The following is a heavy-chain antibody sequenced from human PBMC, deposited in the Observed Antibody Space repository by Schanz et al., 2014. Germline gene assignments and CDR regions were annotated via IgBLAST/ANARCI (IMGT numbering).Heavy chain of an antibody. Sequence: QVQLVESGGGLVQPGRSLRLSCAASGFTFSTCAMHWVRQAPGKGLEWVAVISYEGNDKYYGDSVKGRFTISRDSPKNRLYLQMHRLSPEESGVYYCARGVARERYSDWLELDYWGQGTLVTVSS. CDR3: ARGVARERYSDWLELDY. V-gene: IGHV3-30*04. D-gene: IGHD3-9*01. J-gene: IGHJ4*02. CDR1: GFTFSTCA. CDR2: ISYEGNDK.